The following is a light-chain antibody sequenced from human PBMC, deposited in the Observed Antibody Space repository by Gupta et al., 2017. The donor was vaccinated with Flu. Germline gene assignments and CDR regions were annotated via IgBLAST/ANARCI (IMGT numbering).Light chain of an antibody. Sequence: IQMTQSPSSLFASVGDRVSIACQASQDIKKYLNWFQQKPGKAPKLLIYDASDLETGTPSRFSGSGSGTDFTLTISSLQPEDSATYYCQQYDVVPRTFGQGTKVAIK. V-gene: IGKV1-33*01. J-gene: IGKJ1*01. CDR2: DAS. CDR3: QQYDVVPRT. CDR1: QDIKKY.